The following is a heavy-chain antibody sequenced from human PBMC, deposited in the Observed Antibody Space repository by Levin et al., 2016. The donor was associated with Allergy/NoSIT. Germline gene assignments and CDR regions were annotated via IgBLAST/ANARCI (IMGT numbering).Heavy chain of an antibody. J-gene: IGHJ3*02. CDR1: GFTLSSHA. Sequence: GGSLRLSCAASGFTLSSHAMHWVRQPPGKGLDWLAVISYDGSNKYYADSVKGRFTISRDNSKNTLYLQMNSLRPEDTAVYYCVTNRGAFDIWGQGTMVTVSS. CDR3: VTNRGAFDI. D-gene: IGHD1-14*01. CDR2: ISYDGSNK. V-gene: IGHV3-30*14.